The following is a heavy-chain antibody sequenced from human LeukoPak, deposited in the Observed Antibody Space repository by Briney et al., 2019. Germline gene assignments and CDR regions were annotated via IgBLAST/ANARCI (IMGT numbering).Heavy chain of an antibody. CDR1: GYTFTSYD. CDR2: MNPNSGNT. CDR3: ARVFADPNWFDP. J-gene: IGHJ5*02. V-gene: IGHV1-8*01. D-gene: IGHD3-3*01. Sequence: ASVTVSCKASGYTFTSYDINWVRQATGQGLEWMGWMNPNSGNTGYAQKFQGRVTMTRNTSISTAYMELSSLRSEGTAVYYCARVFADPNWFDPWGQGTLVTVSS.